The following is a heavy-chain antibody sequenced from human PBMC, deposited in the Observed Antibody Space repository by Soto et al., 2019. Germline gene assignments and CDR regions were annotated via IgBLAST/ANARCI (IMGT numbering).Heavy chain of an antibody. CDR1: GYTFTSYA. Sequence: QVQLVQYGAEVKKPGASVKVSCKASGYTFTSYAMHWVRQAPGQRREWMGWINAGNGNTKYSQKFQGRVTITRDTSAITAYMELTSLRSEDTTVYYCARDRQADYWGQGTLVTVSS. J-gene: IGHJ4*02. CDR3: ARDRQADY. CDR2: INAGNGNT. V-gene: IGHV1-3*01.